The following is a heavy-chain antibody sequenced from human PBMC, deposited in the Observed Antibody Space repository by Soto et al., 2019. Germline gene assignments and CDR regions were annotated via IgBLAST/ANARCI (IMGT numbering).Heavy chain of an antibody. CDR1: GYTFTSYG. D-gene: IGHD6-19*01. J-gene: IGHJ5*02. Sequence: ASVKVSCKASGYTFTSYGISWVRQAPGQGLEWMGWISAYNGNTNYAQKLQGGVTMTTDTSTSTAYMELRSLRSDDTAVYYCARDIAVAGRISTDWFDPWGQGTLVTVSS. V-gene: IGHV1-18*01. CDR2: ISAYNGNT. CDR3: ARDIAVAGRISTDWFDP.